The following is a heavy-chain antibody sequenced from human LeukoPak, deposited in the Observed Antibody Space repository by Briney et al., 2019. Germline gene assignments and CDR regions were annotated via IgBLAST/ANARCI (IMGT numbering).Heavy chain of an antibody. CDR1: GFTFSSYG. CDR2: ISYDGSNK. V-gene: IGHV3-30*18. J-gene: IGHJ4*02. D-gene: IGHD3-22*01. Sequence: PGGSLRLSCAASGFTFSSYGMHWVRQAPGKGLEWVAVISYDGSNKYYADSVKGRFTISRDNSKNTLYLQMNSLRAEDTAVYYCAKDLGSRYYDSSGYFLCYWGQGTLVTVSS. CDR3: AKDLGSRYYDSSGYFLCY.